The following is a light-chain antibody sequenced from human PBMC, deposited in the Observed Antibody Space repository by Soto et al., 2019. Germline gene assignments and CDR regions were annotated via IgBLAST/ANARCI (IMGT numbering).Light chain of an antibody. Sequence: DIVMTQSPDSLAVSLGERATINCKSSQSVLYSSNNKNYLAWYQQKPGQPPKLLIYWASTRESGVPDRFSGSGSGTDFTLTISSLQAEDVAVYYCQQYYSTPFTFGHGT. J-gene: IGKJ3*01. CDR2: WAS. V-gene: IGKV4-1*01. CDR3: QQYYSTPFT. CDR1: QSVLYSSNNKNY.